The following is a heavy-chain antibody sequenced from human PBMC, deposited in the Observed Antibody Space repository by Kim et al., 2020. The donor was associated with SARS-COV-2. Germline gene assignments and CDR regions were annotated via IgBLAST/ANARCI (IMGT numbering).Heavy chain of an antibody. J-gene: IGHJ6*02. D-gene: IGHD3-22*01. Sequence: RFTISRDNAKNSLYLQMNSLRAEDTAVYYCAREGNYDSSGYYYYYYGMDVWGQGTTVTVSS. CDR3: AREGNYDSSGYYYYYYGMDV. V-gene: IGHV3-48*03.